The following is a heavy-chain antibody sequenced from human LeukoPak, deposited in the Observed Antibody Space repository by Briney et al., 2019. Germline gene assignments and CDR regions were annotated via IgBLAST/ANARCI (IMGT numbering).Heavy chain of an antibody. CDR2: MNPNGGNT. CDR1: GFTFTSYD. J-gene: IGHJ4*02. Sequence: ASLKLSCTASGFTFTSYDINWVRQATGQGLEWMGWMNPNGGNTGYAQKFQGRVTMTRNTSISTAYMELSSLRSEDTAVYYCARRHGRCSDGSCYYPDYWGQGTLVTVSS. V-gene: IGHV1-8*01. D-gene: IGHD2-15*01. CDR3: ARRHGRCSDGSCYYPDY.